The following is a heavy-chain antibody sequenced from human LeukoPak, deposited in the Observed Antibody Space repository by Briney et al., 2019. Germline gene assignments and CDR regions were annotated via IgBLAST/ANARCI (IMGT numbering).Heavy chain of an antibody. V-gene: IGHV1-18*04. J-gene: IGHJ4*02. CDR2: ISAYNGNT. D-gene: IGHD3-9*01. Sequence: ASVKVSCKASGYTFTSYDISWVRQAPGQGLEWTGWISAYNGNTNYAQKLQGRVTMTTDTSTSTAYMELRSLRYDDTAVYYCARIPRAFDWSSPFDYWGQGTLVTVSS. CDR3: ARIPRAFDWSSPFDY. CDR1: GYTFTSYD.